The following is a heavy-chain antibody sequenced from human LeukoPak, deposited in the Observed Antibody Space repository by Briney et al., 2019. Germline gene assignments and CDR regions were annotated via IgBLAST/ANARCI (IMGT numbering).Heavy chain of an antibody. Sequence: ASVKVSCKVSGYTLTELSMHWVRQAPGKGLEWMGGFDPEDGETIYAQKFQGRVTRTEDTSTDTAYMELSSLRSEDTAVYYCATDSVDSPYAFDIWGQGTMVTVSS. CDR2: FDPEDGET. CDR1: GYTLTELS. V-gene: IGHV1-24*01. CDR3: ATDSVDSPYAFDI. D-gene: IGHD3-10*01. J-gene: IGHJ3*02.